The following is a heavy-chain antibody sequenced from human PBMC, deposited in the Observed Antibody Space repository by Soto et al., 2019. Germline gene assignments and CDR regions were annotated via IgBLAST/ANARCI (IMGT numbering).Heavy chain of an antibody. CDR1: GFALSSYA. CDR3: VKDEGFFSGWY. Sequence: WGSLRLSCSASGFALSSYAMHWVRQAPGKGLEYVSSISSNGISTYYADSVKGRFTISRDNSKNTLYIQMNSLRPDDTALYYCVKDEGFFSGWY. V-gene: IGHV3-64D*06. J-gene: IGHJ2*01. D-gene: IGHD3-3*01. CDR2: ISSNGIST.